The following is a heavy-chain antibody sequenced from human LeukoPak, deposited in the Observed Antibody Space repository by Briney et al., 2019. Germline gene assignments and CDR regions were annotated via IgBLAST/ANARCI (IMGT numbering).Heavy chain of an antibody. V-gene: IGHV4-39*01. J-gene: IGHJ4*02. Sequence: PSETLSLTCTVSGGSISSGSYYWGWIRQPPGKGLEWIGSLYYGGSTYYNPSLKSRVTISVDTSKNQFFLKLSSVTAADTAVYYCARSQGRFLEWLSFDYWGQGTLVTVSS. D-gene: IGHD3-3*01. CDR3: ARSQGRFLEWLSFDY. CDR1: GGSISSGSYY. CDR2: LYYGGST.